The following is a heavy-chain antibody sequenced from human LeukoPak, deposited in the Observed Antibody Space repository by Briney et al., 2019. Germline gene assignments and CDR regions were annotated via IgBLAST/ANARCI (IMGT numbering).Heavy chain of an antibody. D-gene: IGHD6-13*01. CDR3: AREDQQLPDY. CDR1: GFTFKSFA. V-gene: IGHV3-30-3*01. Sequence: GGSLRLSCTASGFTFKSFAMHWVRQAPGRGLDWLAVISKDGTNKYCVDSVKGRFTISRDNSKNTVYLQMSSLRAEDTAVYYCAREDQQLPDYWGQGTLVTVSS. CDR2: ISKDGTNK. J-gene: IGHJ4*02.